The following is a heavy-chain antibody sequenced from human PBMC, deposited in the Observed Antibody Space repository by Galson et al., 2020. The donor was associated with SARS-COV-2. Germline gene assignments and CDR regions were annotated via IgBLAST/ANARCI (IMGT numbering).Heavy chain of an antibody. V-gene: IGHV3-30*04. CDR1: GFTFSSYA. D-gene: IGHD3-10*01. CDR3: ARESLRFGELLYPSWFDP. J-gene: IGHJ5*02. CDR2: ISYDGSNK. Sequence: GESLKISCAAPGFTFSSYAMHWVRQAPGKGLEWVAVISYDGSNKYYADSVKGRFTISRDNSKNTLYLQMNSLRAEDTAVYYCARESLRFGELLYPSWFDPWGQGTLVTVSS.